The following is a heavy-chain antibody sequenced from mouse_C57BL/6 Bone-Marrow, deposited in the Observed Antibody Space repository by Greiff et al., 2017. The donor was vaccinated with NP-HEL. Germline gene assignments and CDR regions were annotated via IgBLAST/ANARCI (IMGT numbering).Heavy chain of an antibody. D-gene: IGHD6-5*01. V-gene: IGHV3-6*01. J-gene: IGHJ4*01. Sequence: ESGPGLVKPSQSLSLTCSVTGYSITSGYYWNWIRQFPGNKLEWMGYISYDGSNNYNPSLKNRISITRDTSKNQFFLKLNSVTTEDTATYYCARFLYYYAMDYWGQGTSVTVSS. CDR3: ARFLYYYAMDY. CDR1: GYSITSGYY. CDR2: ISYDGSN.